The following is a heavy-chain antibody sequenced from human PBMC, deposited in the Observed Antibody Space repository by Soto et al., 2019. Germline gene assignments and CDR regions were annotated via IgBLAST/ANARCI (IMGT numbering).Heavy chain of an antibody. CDR2: INHSGST. D-gene: IGHD3-3*01. CDR1: GGSFSGYY. V-gene: IGHV4-34*01. CDR3: ARVSGVTIFGVVMDYYYGMDV. J-gene: IGHJ6*02. Sequence: LSLTCAVYGGSFSGYYWSWIRQPPGKGPEWIGEINHSGSTNYNPSLKSRVTISVDTSKNQFSLKLSSVTAADTAVYYCARVSGVTIFGVVMDYYYGMDVWGQGTTVTVSS.